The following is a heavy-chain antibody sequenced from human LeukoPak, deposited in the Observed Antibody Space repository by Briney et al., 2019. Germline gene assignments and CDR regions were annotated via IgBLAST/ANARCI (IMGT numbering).Heavy chain of an antibody. D-gene: IGHD6-13*01. CDR1: GGSFSGYY. Sequence: SETLSLTCAVYGGSFSGYYWSWIRQPPGKGLEWIGEINHSGSTNYNPSLKSRVTISVDTSKNQFSLKLSSVTAADTAVYYCLQRTTSSWYPIGYWGQGTLVTVSS. V-gene: IGHV4-34*01. J-gene: IGHJ4*02. CDR3: LQRTTSSWYPIGY. CDR2: INHSGST.